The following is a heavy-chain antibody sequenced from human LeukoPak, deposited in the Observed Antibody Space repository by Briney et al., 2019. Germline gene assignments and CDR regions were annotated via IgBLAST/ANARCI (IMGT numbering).Heavy chain of an antibody. J-gene: IGHJ6*02. Sequence: ASVKVSCKASGYTFTNYAMNWVRQAPGQGLEWMGWINTNTGNPTYAQGFTGRFVLSLDTSVSTAYLQISSLKAEDTAVYYCARVTSYVYYYYGMDVWGQGTTVTVSS. D-gene: IGHD5-18*01. V-gene: IGHV7-4-1*02. CDR1: GYTFTNYA. CDR3: ARVTSYVYYYYGMDV. CDR2: INTNTGNP.